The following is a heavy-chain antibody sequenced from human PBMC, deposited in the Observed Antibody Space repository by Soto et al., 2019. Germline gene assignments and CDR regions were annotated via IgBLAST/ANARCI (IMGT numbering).Heavy chain of an antibody. Sequence: QAQLVQSGAEEKKPGASVKVSCKASGYTFTSYAMHWVRQAPGQRLEWMGWINAGNGNTKYSQKFQGRVTITRDTSASTAYMELSSLRSEDTAVYYCARGSGWYPPFDYWGQGTLVTVSS. CDR1: GYTFTSYA. CDR2: INAGNGNT. CDR3: ARGSGWYPPFDY. D-gene: IGHD6-19*01. J-gene: IGHJ4*02. V-gene: IGHV1-3*05.